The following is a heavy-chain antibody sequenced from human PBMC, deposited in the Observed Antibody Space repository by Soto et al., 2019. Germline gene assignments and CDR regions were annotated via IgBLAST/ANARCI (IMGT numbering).Heavy chain of an antibody. V-gene: IGHV3-21*01. D-gene: IGHD2-21*02. CDR1: GFTFSSYS. J-gene: IGHJ6*02. CDR3: ARQGTAWPRAYGLDG. CDR2: ITRNSDI. Sequence: WASLRLSCAASGFTFSSYSIHWFRQAPGRGLDWSSAITRNSDIYYADSVKVRFTISRDNAKNSVSLQVDSLRTTDTAAYYRARQGTAWPRAYGLDGCGQGNTGAV.